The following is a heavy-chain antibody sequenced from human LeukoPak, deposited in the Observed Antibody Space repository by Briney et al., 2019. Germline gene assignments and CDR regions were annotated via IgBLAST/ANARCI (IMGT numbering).Heavy chain of an antibody. CDR2: ITGSSSYK. CDR3: SRSDEGDS. Sequence: GGSLRLSCEASGFTLSGYSMNWVRQAPRKGLEWVSSITGSSSYKDYADSVKGRFTISRDNAKNSLYLQMDSLRAEDTAVYYCSRSDEGDSRGQGTLVTVSS. J-gene: IGHJ4*02. V-gene: IGHV3-21*01. CDR1: GFTLSGYS.